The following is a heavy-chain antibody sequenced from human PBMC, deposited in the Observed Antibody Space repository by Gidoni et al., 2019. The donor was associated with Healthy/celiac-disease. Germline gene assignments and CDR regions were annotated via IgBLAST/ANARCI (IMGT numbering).Heavy chain of an antibody. Sequence: QLQLQESGPGLVKPSETLSLTCTVSGGSISRSSYYWGWIRQPPGKGLEWIGSIYYSGSTYYNPSLKSRVTISVDTSKNQFSLKLSSVTAADTAVYYCARHVRPIAAAGTTADYWGQGTLVTVSS. CDR2: IYYSGST. V-gene: IGHV4-39*01. J-gene: IGHJ4*02. CDR3: ARHVRPIAAAGTTADY. D-gene: IGHD6-13*01. CDR1: GGSISRSSYY.